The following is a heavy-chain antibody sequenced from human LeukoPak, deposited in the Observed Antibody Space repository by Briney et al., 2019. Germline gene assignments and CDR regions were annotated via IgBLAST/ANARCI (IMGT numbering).Heavy chain of an antibody. Sequence: PSGGSLRLSCAASGFTFSSYGMHWVRQAPGKGLEWVAVIWYDGSNKYYADSVKGRFTISRDNSKNTLYLQMNSLRAEDTAVYYCAKDLNTGWELLRVSYYYDYGRDVWGQGTTVTVSS. CDR1: GFTFSSYG. D-gene: IGHD1-26*01. V-gene: IGHV3-30*02. J-gene: IGHJ6*02. CDR3: AKDLNTGWELLRVSYYYDYGRDV. CDR2: IWYDGSNK.